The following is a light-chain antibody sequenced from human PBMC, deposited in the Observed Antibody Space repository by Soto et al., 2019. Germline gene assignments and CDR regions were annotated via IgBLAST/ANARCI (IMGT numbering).Light chain of an antibody. V-gene: IGKV3-15*01. CDR2: DIS. CDR1: QRVGSN. Sequence: ELVLTQSPVTLSVSPGERVTLSCRASQRVGSNYLAWYQQKPGQTPRLLIYDISARATGIPDRFSGSGSGTEFTLTISSLQSADFAVYYCQQYTSWPITFGQGTRLEIK. J-gene: IGKJ5*01. CDR3: QQYTSWPIT.